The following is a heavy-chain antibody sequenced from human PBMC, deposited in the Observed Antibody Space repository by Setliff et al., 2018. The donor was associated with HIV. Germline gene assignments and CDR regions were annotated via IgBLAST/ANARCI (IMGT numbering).Heavy chain of an antibody. D-gene: IGHD1-1*01. J-gene: IGHJ3*02. CDR2: ISWNSGTI. CDR3: AKDYGDGYNWGVFDI. V-gene: IGHV3-9*01. CDR1: GFTFDDYA. Sequence: SLRLSCEASGFTFDDYAMHWGRRLPGKGPEWVAAISWNSGTIAYADSVEGRFTISRDNAKNLVYLQMNSLRPEDTALYFCAKDYGDGYNWGVFDIWGQGIMVTV.